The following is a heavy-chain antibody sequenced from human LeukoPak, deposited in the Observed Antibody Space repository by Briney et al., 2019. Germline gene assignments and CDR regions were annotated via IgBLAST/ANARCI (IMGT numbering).Heavy chain of an antibody. CDR2: IYHSGST. CDR3: ARDVTMVRGVNPRAFDY. CDR1: GYSISSGYY. J-gene: IGHJ4*02. V-gene: IGHV4-38-2*02. Sequence: PSETLSLTCTASGYSISSGYYWGWIRQPPGKGLEWIGSIYHSGSTYYNPSLKSRVTISVDTSKNQFSLKLSSVTAADTAVYYCARDVTMVRGVNPRAFDYWGQGTLVTVSS. D-gene: IGHD3-10*01.